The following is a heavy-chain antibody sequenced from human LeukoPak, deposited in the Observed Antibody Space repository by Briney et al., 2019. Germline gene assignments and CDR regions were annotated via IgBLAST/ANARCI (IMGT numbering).Heavy chain of an antibody. V-gene: IGHV3-74*01. J-gene: IGHJ6*04. D-gene: IGHD6-19*01. CDR2: INSDGSST. Sequence: GGSLRLSCAASGFTFSSYWMHWVRQAPGKGLVWVSRINSDGSSTSHADSVKGRFTISRDNAKNTLYLQMNSLRAEDTAVYYCARDSESSGWYKYYYYYYGMDVWGKGTTVTVSS. CDR1: GFTFSSYW. CDR3: ARDSESSGWYKYYYYYYGMDV.